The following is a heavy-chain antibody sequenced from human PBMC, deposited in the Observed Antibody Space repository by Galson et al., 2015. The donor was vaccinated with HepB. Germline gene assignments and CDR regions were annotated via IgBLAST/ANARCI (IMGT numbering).Heavy chain of an antibody. D-gene: IGHD6-19*01. CDR1: GLTFSDYD. Sequence: SLRLSCAVSGLTFSDYDMHWVRQAPGKGLEWVALISSNGGAQYYGDSVKGRFTVSRDNFDNTLYLQMSGLRPEDTAVYYCAKDISITSGWYDGLDHWGQGPLVTVSS. V-gene: IGHV3-30*18. CDR3: AKDISITSGWYDGLDH. J-gene: IGHJ4*02. CDR2: ISSNGGAQ.